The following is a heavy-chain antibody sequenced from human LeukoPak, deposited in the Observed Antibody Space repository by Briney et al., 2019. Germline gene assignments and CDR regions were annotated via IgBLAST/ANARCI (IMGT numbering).Heavy chain of an antibody. J-gene: IGHJ4*02. D-gene: IGHD2-8*01. CDR1: GYTFTSSG. V-gene: IGHV1-18*01. Sequence: ASVKVSCKASGYTFTSSGFTWVRQAPGQGLEWMGWISAYNGNTYFAPKFEGRLTMTTETSTSTAYMELRNLKSDDTAVYYCARVVYADNDYWGQGTLVIVSS. CDR3: ARVVYADNDY. CDR2: ISAYNGNT.